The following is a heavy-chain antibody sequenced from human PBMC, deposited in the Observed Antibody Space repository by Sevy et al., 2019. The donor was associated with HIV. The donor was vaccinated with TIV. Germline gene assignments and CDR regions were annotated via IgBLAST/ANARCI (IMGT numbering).Heavy chain of an antibody. J-gene: IGHJ4*02. V-gene: IGHV3-33*01. CDR2: IWYDGSNK. D-gene: IGHD1-26*01. Sequence: GGSLRLSCAASGFTFSSYGMHWVRQAPGKGLEWVAVIWYDGSNKYYADSVKGRFTISRDNSKNTLYLQMNSLRADDTAVYYRARGLPVVGAMAYFDYWGQGTLVTVSS. CDR1: GFTFSSYG. CDR3: ARGLPVVGAMAYFDY.